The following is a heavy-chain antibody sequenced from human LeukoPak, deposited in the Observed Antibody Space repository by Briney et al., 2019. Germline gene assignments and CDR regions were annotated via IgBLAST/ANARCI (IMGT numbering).Heavy chain of an antibody. CDR1: GFTFSSYS. J-gene: IGHJ5*02. Sequence: SGGSLRLSCAASGFTFSSYSMNWVRQAPGKGLEWVSGINWNGGSTGYADSVKGRFTISRDNAKNSLYLQMNSLRAEDTALYYCARTYCSGGSCYFGAPSNWFDPWGQGTLVTVSS. V-gene: IGHV3-20*04. CDR2: INWNGGST. CDR3: ARTYCSGGSCYFGAPSNWFDP. D-gene: IGHD2-15*01.